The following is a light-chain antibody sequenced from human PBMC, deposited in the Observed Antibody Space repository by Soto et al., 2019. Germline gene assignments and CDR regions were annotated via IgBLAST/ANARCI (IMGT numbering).Light chain of an antibody. CDR1: SSDVGGYNY. V-gene: IGLV2-14*01. J-gene: IGLJ2*01. Sequence: QSVLTQPASVSGSPGQSLTISCTGTSSDVGGYNYVSWYQQHPGKAPKLMIYDVSNRPSGVSNRFSGSKSGNTASLTISGLQAEDEADYYCSSYTSSRGVFGGGTQLTVL. CDR2: DVS. CDR3: SSYTSSRGV.